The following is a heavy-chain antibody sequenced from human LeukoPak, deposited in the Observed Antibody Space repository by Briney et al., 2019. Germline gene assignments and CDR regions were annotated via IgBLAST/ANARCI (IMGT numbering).Heavy chain of an antibody. J-gene: IGHJ5*02. Sequence: AASVTVSCTASGGTFSSYAISWVRQAPGQGLEWMGGIIPIFGTANYAQKFQGRVTITADESTSTAYMELSSLRSEDTAVYYCARLNLGEQLVRYWFDHWGQGTLVTVSS. CDR2: IIPIFGTA. V-gene: IGHV1-69*13. D-gene: IGHD6-13*01. CDR3: ARLNLGEQLVRYWFDH. CDR1: GGTFSSYA.